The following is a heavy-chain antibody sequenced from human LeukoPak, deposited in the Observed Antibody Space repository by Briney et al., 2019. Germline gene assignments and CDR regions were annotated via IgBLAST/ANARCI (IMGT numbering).Heavy chain of an antibody. D-gene: IGHD5-12*01. CDR3: ARDGGVSGYDLLDY. V-gene: IGHV3-23*01. J-gene: IGHJ4*02. Sequence: GGSLRLSCAASGFTFSSYAMSWVRQAPGKGLEWVSAISGSGGSTYYADSVKGRFTISRDNSKNTLYLQMNSLTVEDTAVYYCARDGGVSGYDLLDYWGQGTLVTVSS. CDR1: GFTFSSYA. CDR2: ISGSGGST.